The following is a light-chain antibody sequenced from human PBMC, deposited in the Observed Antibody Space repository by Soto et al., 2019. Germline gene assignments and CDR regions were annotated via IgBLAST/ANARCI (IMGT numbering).Light chain of an antibody. V-gene: IGKV3-15*01. J-gene: IGKJ4*01. CDR2: GVS. CDR1: QSVSSSY. CDR3: QPYNNLPIT. Sequence: DILLTQSPGTPSFSPGERATLSCRAGQSVSSSYLAWYQQKPGKAPRLLIYGVSTWATGVPARFSGSRSGTEFTFTINSLQAEDFAIYYCQPYNNLPITFGGGTRVDIK.